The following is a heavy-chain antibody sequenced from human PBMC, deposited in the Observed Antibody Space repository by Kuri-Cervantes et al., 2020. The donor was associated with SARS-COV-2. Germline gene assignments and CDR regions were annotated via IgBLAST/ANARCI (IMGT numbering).Heavy chain of an antibody. CDR1: GGSISSQSYY. Sequence: ESLKISCTVSGGSISSQSYYWGWIRQPPGKGLEWIGSVYYSGTTYYNPSLKSRVTISLDTSKNQLSLNLNSVTAADTAVYYCARDLSAGPNWFDPWGQGTLVTVSS. CDR3: ARDLSAGPNWFDP. J-gene: IGHJ5*02. D-gene: IGHD6-13*01. CDR2: VYYSGTT. V-gene: IGHV4-39*07.